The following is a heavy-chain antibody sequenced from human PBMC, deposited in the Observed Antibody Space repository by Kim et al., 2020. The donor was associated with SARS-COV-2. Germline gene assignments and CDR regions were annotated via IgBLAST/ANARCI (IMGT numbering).Heavy chain of an antibody. CDR2: MSFDGFSK. CDR1: GLYV. J-gene: IGHJ4*02. CDR3: ATEGGTSGRCGYFYY. D-gene: IGHD5-12*01. Sequence: GGSLRLSCVTSGLYVIHWVRQAPGKGLEWVAAMSFDGFSKYFADSVKGRFTISRDDSRNTVWLQLNNLRDDDSAMYYCATEGGTSGRCGYFYYWSEGTL. V-gene: IGHV3-30*04.